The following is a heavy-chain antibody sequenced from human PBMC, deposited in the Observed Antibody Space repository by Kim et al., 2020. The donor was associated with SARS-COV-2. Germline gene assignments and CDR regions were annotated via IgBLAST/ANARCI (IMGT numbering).Heavy chain of an antibody. V-gene: IGHV3-21*01. D-gene: IGHD5-12*01. Sequence: ADSVKGRFTISRDNAKNSLYLQMNSLRAEDTAVYYCARTLDDIVVYYFDYWGQGTLVTVSS. J-gene: IGHJ4*02. CDR3: ARTLDDIVVYYFDY.